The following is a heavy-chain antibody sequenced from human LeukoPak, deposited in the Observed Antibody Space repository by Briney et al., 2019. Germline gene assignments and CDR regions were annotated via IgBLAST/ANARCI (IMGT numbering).Heavy chain of an antibody. Sequence: ASVQVSCKASGYTFTDYYMHWVRQAPGQGLAWMGWINPNSGDTNYAQTFQGRVTMTRDTSISTAYMELSRLRSDDTAVYYCARERIAARRGMANWFDPWGQGTLVTVSS. CDR2: INPNSGDT. CDR1: GYTFTDYY. CDR3: ARERIAARRGMANWFDP. J-gene: IGHJ5*02. D-gene: IGHD6-6*01. V-gene: IGHV1-2*02.